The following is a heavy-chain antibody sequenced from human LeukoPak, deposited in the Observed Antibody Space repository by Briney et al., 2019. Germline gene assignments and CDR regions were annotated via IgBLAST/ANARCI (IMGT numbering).Heavy chain of an antibody. CDR3: ARTIYDILTGYPYYFHY. CDR1: GGSISSGGYY. Sequence: SQTLSLTCTVSGGSISSGGYYWSWIRQHPGKGLEWIGYIYYSGSTYYNPSLKSRVTISVDTSKNQFSLKLSSVTAADTAVYYCARTIYDILTGYPYYFHYWGQGTLVTVSS. D-gene: IGHD3-9*01. J-gene: IGHJ4*02. V-gene: IGHV4-31*03. CDR2: IYYSGST.